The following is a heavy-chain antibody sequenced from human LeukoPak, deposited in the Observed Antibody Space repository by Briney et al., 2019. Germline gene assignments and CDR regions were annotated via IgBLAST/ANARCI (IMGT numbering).Heavy chain of an antibody. CDR1: GGTFSSYA. J-gene: IGHJ4*02. D-gene: IGHD1-26*01. CDR2: IIPILGIA. Sequence: SVKVSCKASGGTFSSYAISWVRQAPGQGLEWMGRIIPILGIANYAQKFQGRVTITADKSTSTAYMELSSLRSEDTAVYYCARALGSRGREIDYWGQGTLVTVSS. CDR3: ARALGSRGREIDY. V-gene: IGHV1-69*04.